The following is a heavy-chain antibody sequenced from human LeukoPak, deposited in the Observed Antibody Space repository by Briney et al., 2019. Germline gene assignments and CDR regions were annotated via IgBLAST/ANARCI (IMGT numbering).Heavy chain of an antibody. CDR1: GGSISSSSYY. Sequence: PSETLSLTCTVSGGSISSSSYYWGWIRQPPGKGLEWIGNIYYSGSTYYNPSLKSRVTISGDTPKNQFSLQLSSVTAADTAVYYCARYDSGEFDYWGQGTLVIVSS. V-gene: IGHV4-39*01. J-gene: IGHJ4*02. CDR3: ARYDSGEFDY. CDR2: IYYSGST. D-gene: IGHD3-10*01.